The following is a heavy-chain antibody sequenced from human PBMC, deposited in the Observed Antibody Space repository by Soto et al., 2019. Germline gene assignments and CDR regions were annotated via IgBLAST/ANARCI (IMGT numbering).Heavy chain of an antibody. CDR1: GFTFYTYA. D-gene: IGHD2-8*01. CDR2: ISGGGDGT. V-gene: IGHV3-23*01. CDR3: AKKGLGSLATYCTTGDCHYAFDV. Sequence: EVQLLESGGGLVRLGGSLSPPGEASGFTFYTYAMNWFRQSPGKGLGGVSTISGGGDGTYYADSVKGRFTISRDNSRNTVYLQMNSLRAEDTAVYYCAKKGLGSLATYCTTGDCHYAFDVWGQGTLVTVSS. J-gene: IGHJ3*01.